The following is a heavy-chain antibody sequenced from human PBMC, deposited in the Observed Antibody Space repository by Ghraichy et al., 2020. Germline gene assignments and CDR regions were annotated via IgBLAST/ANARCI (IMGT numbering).Heavy chain of an antibody. CDR1: GYRFTSYG. J-gene: IGHJ6*02. D-gene: IGHD3-10*01. CDR2: ISAYNGKT. V-gene: IGHV1-18*04. CDR3: TRDPPILWFGETYSPSLDYYYYGMDV. Sequence: ASVKVSCKASGYRFTSYGISWVRQAPGQGLEWMGWISAYNGKTNYAQKLQGRVTMTTDTSTSTAYMELRNLRSDDTAVYYCTRDPPILWFGETYSPSLDYYYYGMDVWGQGTTVTVSS.